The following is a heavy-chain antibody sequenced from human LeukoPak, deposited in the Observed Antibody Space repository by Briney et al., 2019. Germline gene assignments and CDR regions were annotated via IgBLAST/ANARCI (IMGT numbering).Heavy chain of an antibody. CDR1: GGSISSSSYY. D-gene: IGHD5-12*01. V-gene: IGHV4-39*01. CDR2: IYYSGST. Sequence: PSETLSLTCTVSGGSISSSSYYCGWIRQPPGKGLEWIGSIYYSGSTYYNPSLKSRVTISVDTSKNQFSLKLSSVTAADTAVYYCARHSGYDYFDYYYGMDVWGQGTTVTVSS. CDR3: ARHSGYDYFDYYYGMDV. J-gene: IGHJ6*02.